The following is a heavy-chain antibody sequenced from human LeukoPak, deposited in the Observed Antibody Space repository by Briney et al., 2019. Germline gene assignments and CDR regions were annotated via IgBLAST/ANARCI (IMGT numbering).Heavy chain of an antibody. CDR3: ASRAGGSGSDNWFDP. D-gene: IGHD3-10*01. V-gene: IGHV4-59*01. Sequence: SETLSLTCTVSGGSISSYYWSWIRQPPGKGLEWIGYIYYSGSTNYNPSLKSRVTISVDTSKNQFSLKLSSVTAADTAVYYCASRAGGSGSDNWFDPWGQGTLVTVSS. CDR1: GGSISSYY. CDR2: IYYSGST. J-gene: IGHJ5*02.